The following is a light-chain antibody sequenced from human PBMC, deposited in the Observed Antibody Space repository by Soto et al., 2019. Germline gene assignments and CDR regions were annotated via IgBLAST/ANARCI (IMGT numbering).Light chain of an antibody. CDR2: GAS. CDR1: QGVSSN. Sequence: EVAMTQSPATLSVSPGERAILSCRTSQGVSSNLAWYQQKPGLPPRLLIYGASTRATGIPARFSGSGPGTEFTLTITSLQSEDFAVYYCQQYDNRPPFTFGPGTKVDIK. J-gene: IGKJ3*01. CDR3: QQYDNRPPFT. V-gene: IGKV3-15*01.